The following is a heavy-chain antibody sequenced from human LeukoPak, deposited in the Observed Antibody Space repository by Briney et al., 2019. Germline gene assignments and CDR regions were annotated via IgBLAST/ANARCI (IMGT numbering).Heavy chain of an antibody. Sequence: GGSLRLSCTASGFTFNIFGMYWVRQAPGKGLEWVAFIRNDGTHEKYGDSAKGRFTISRDNSKNTLYLLMNSLRGEDTAIYYCAKDPENNGYSDGSFDYWGQGTLVSASS. CDR3: AKDPENNGYSDGSFDY. CDR1: GFTFNIFG. J-gene: IGHJ4*02. CDR2: IRNDGTHE. D-gene: IGHD3-22*01. V-gene: IGHV3-30*02.